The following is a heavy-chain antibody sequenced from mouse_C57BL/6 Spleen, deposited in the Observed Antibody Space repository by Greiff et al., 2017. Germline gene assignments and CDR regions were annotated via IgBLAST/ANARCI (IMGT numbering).Heavy chain of an antibody. D-gene: IGHD1-1*01. CDR1: GYTFTDSA. V-gene: IGHV1-67*01. CDR2: ISTSYGDA. Sequence: QVQLQQSGPELVRPGVSVQISCKGSGYTFTDSAMHWVKQSHAKSLEWICVISTSYGDASYNQKFKDKATMTVDKSSSTAYMELARLTSEDSAVYYCARDYGSRYYFDYWGQGTTLTVSS. CDR3: ARDYGSRYYFDY. J-gene: IGHJ2*01.